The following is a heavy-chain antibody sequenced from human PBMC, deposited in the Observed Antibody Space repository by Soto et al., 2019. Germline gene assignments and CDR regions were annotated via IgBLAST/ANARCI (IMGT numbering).Heavy chain of an antibody. V-gene: IGHV3-23*01. CDR1: GFTFRTNC. Sequence: PGGSLRLSCAASGFTFRTNCMAWVRQVAGKGLVWVSEISGSGRTTNYADSVKGRFTISRDNSKNTLYLQMNSLRAEDTAVYYCANEADIVATIFQPQFDYWGQGTLVTVSS. CDR2: ISGSGRTT. CDR3: ANEADIVATIFQPQFDY. J-gene: IGHJ4*02. D-gene: IGHD5-12*01.